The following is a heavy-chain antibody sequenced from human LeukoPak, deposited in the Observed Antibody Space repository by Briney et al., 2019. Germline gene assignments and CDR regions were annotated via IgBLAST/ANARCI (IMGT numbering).Heavy chain of an antibody. CDR1: GFSFSTYN. CDR2: IWYDGSNK. D-gene: IGHD6-19*01. CDR3: AKDKKAVAGRYYYMDV. Sequence: GGSLRLSCAASGFSFSTYNMNWVRQAPGKGLEWVAVIWYDGSNKYYADSVKGRLTISRDNSKNTLYLQMNSLRAEDTAVYYCAKDKKAVAGRYYYMDVWGKGTTVTVSS. J-gene: IGHJ6*03. V-gene: IGHV3-33*06.